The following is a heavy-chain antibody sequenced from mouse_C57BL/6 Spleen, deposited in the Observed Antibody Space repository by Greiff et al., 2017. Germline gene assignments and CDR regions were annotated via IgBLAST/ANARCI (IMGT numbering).Heavy chain of an antibody. D-gene: IGHD4-1*02. J-gene: IGHJ3*01. V-gene: IGHV5-9-1*02. Sequence: EVMLVESGEGLVKPGGSLKLSCAASGFTFSSYAMSWVRHTPEKRLEWVAYISSGGDYIYYADTVKGRFTISRDNARNTLYLQMGSLKSEDTAMYYCTGVNWEGFAYWGQGTRVTVSA. CDR1: GFTFSSYA. CDR2: ISSGGDYI. CDR3: TGVNWEGFAY.